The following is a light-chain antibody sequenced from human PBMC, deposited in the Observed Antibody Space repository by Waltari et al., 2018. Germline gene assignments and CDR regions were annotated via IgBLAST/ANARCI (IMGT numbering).Light chain of an antibody. CDR2: DNN. Sequence: QSVLTQPPSVSAAPGQKVTISCSGTSSNIGNNYVSWYQQFPVTAPKVLIHDNNKRPSGIPDHFSGAKSGTSAALVITGLQTGDEADYYCGTWDTSLSKVFGGGTKLTVL. CDR1: SSNIGNNY. CDR3: GTWDTSLSKV. V-gene: IGLV1-51*01. J-gene: IGLJ2*01.